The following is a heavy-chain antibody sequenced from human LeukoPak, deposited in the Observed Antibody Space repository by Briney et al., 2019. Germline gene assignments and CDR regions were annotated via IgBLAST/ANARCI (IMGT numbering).Heavy chain of an antibody. CDR1: GGSISSYY. V-gene: IGHV4-59*08. D-gene: IGHD5-18*01. CDR2: IYYSGST. Sequence: NSSETLSLTCTVSGGSISSYYWSWIRQPPGKGLEWIGYIYYSGSTNYNPSLKSRVTISVDTSKNQFSLKLSSVTAADTAVYYCARLGGSYGYNSYYYGMDVWGQGTTVTVSS. J-gene: IGHJ6*02. CDR3: ARLGGSYGYNSYYYGMDV.